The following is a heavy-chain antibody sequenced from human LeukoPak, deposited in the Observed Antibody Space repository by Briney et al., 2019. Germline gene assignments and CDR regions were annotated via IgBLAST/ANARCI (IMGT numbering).Heavy chain of an antibody. CDR3: ARGPSGYHNT. D-gene: IGHD5-12*01. CDR2: IDQGGSQK. CDR1: GFTFSSYS. V-gene: IGHV3-7*01. J-gene: IGHJ4*02. Sequence: GGSLRLSCAASGFTFSSYSMNWVRQAPGKGLEWVADIDQGGSQKHYVDSVKGRFTISRDNAKNSLYLQMDSLRVEDTAVYYCARGPSGYHNTGGQGTLVTVSS.